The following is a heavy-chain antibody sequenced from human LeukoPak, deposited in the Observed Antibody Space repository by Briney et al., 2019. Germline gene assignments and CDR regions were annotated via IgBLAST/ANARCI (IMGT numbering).Heavy chain of an antibody. CDR1: GSISGYY. J-gene: IGHJ3*02. Sequence: SETLSLTCTVSGSISGYYWSWVRQPPGKGLEWIGYIYTSGSTNYNPSLESRVTISVDTSKNQFSLDLSSVTAADTAVYYCARQKCTSASCLTKNAFDIWGQGTMVTVSS. CDR3: ARQKCTSASCLTKNAFDI. D-gene: IGHD2-2*01. V-gene: IGHV4-4*09. CDR2: IYTSGST.